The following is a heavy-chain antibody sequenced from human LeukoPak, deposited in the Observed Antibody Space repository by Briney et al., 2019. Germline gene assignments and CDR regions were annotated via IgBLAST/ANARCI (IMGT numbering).Heavy chain of an antibody. CDR3: ARDSAHYYDSSGDDY. CDR2: ISSSNSYI. CDR1: GFTFSSYS. V-gene: IGHV3-21*01. Sequence: GGSLRLSCAASGFTFSSYSMNWVRQAPGKGLEWVSSISSSNSYIYYADSVKGRFTISRDNAKNSLYLQMNSLRAEDTAVYYCARDSAHYYDSSGDDYWGQGTLVTVSS. J-gene: IGHJ4*02. D-gene: IGHD3-22*01.